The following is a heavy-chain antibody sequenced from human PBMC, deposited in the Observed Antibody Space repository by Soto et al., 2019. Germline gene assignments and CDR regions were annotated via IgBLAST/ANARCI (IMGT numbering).Heavy chain of an antibody. CDR3: ARVGQNYYGMDV. D-gene: IGHD3-3*01. CDR1: GYTFTTCV. CDR2: LNAGNDNT. Sequence: ASVKVSCKASGYTFTTCVMHWVRQAPGQRLEWMGWLNAGNDNTEYSQKLQGRVTITRDTSASTVYMELSSLSSEDTAVYYCARVGQNYYGMDVWG. V-gene: IGHV1-3*01. J-gene: IGHJ6*02.